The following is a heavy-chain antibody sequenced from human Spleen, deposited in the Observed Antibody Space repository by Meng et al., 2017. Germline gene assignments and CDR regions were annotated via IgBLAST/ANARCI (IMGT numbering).Heavy chain of an antibody. J-gene: IGHJ5*02. D-gene: IGHD6-19*01. CDR3: VRSSGWVRTGFDP. V-gene: IGHV4-39*01. CDR1: GGSISTSGYY. CDR2: IVHSGST. Sequence: QPQLQESGPGLVKHSEALSLTRSVSGGSISTSGYYWGWIRRPPGKGLEWIGSIVHSGSTYYTPSLKSRVTVSIDTSKSQFSLKLTSVTAADTAVYYCVRSSGWVRTGFDPWGQGTLVTVSS.